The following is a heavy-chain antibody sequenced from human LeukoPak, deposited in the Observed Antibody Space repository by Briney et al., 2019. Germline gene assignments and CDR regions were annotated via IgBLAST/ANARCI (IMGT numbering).Heavy chain of an antibody. CDR2: IKQDGSEK. Sequence: GGSLRLSCAASGFTFSTYWMSWVRQAPGKGLEWVANIKQDGSEKFYVDSVKGRFTISRDNAKRSLYLQMNSLRVEDRAVYYCAREGVYERFVAFDMWGQGTMVTVSS. V-gene: IGHV3-7*01. J-gene: IGHJ3*02. D-gene: IGHD1-1*01. CDR1: GFTFSTYW. CDR3: AREGVYERFVAFDM.